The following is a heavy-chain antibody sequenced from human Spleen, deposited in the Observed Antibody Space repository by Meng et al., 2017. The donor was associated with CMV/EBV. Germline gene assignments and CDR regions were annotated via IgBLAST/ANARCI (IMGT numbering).Heavy chain of an antibody. CDR1: GFTFSSYS. V-gene: IGHV3-21*01. D-gene: IGHD3-3*01. Sequence: GESLKISCAASGFTFSSYSMNWVRQAPGKGLEWVSSISSSSSYIYYADSVKGRFTISRDNAKNPLYLQMNSLRAEDTAVYYCARDWAEYYDFWSGYYSPRIYGMDVWGQGTTVTVSS. CDR3: ARDWAEYYDFWSGYYSPRIYGMDV. J-gene: IGHJ6*02. CDR2: ISSSSSYI.